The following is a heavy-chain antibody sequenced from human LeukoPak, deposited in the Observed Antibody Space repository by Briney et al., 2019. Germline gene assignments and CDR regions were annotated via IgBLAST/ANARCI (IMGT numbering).Heavy chain of an antibody. CDR1: GFTFSSYA. CDR2: IWYDGSNK. Sequence: PGGSLRLSCAASGFTFSSYAINWVRQAPGKGLEWVAVIWYDGSNKYYADSVKGRFTISRDNSKNTLYLQMNSLRAEDTAVYYCARVPGRGWYVHYYYTGRAVGGKGTTAPVSS. J-gene: IGHJ6*04. V-gene: IGHV3-33*08. D-gene: IGHD6-19*01. CDR3: ARVPGRGWYVHYYYTGRAV.